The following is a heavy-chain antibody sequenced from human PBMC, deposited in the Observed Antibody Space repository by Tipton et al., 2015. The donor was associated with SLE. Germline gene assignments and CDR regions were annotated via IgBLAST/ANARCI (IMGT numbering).Heavy chain of an antibody. Sequence: TLSLTCAVYGGSFSGYYWSWIRQPPGKGLEWIGEINHSGSTNYNPSLKSRVTISVDTSKNQFSLKLSSVTAADTAVYYCARDQGGSGDYWGQGTLVTVS. CDR1: GGSFSGYY. CDR2: INHSGST. J-gene: IGHJ4*02. D-gene: IGHD3-10*01. CDR3: ARDQGGSGDY. V-gene: IGHV4-34*01.